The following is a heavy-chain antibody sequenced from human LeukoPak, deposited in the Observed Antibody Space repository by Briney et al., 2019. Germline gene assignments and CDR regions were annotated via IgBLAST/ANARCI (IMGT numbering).Heavy chain of an antibody. V-gene: IGHV3-53*01. CDR3: ARCSYYYDSSGYAFDI. CDR2: IYSGGST. J-gene: IGHJ3*02. CDR1: GFTFSSYS. D-gene: IGHD3-22*01. Sequence: GGSLRLSCAASGFTFSSYSMNWVRQAPGKGLEWVSVIYSGGSTYYADSVKGRFTISRDNSKNTLYLQMNSLRAEDTAVYYCARCSYYYDSSGYAFDIWGQGTMVTVSS.